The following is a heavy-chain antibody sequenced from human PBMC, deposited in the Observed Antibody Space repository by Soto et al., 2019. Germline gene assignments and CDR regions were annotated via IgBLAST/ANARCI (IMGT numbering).Heavy chain of an antibody. Sequence: EVQLLESGGGLIQTGGSLRLSCVASGFSLSGFAMSWVRQAPGKGLVWVSSITGTGVSIYYADSVRGRFTISRDNSKNTLYLQMSSLRAEDTARYYCAKDSIPYSSSYDLDHWGRGALVTVSS. V-gene: IGHV3-23*01. CDR2: ITGTGVSI. D-gene: IGHD6-6*01. CDR3: AKDSIPYSSSYDLDH. CDR1: GFSLSGFA. J-gene: IGHJ4*02.